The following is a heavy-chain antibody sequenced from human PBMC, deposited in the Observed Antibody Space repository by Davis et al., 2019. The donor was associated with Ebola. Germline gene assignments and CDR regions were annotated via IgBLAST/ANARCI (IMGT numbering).Heavy chain of an antibody. J-gene: IGHJ4*02. Sequence: PGGSLRLSCAASGFTFSSYGMHWVRQAPGKGLEWVAVISYDGSNKYYADSVKGRFTISRDNSKNTLYLQMNSLRAEGTAVYYCAKACSGYYYVFDYWGQGTLVTVSS. CDR2: ISYDGSNK. V-gene: IGHV3-30*18. D-gene: IGHD3-22*01. CDR3: AKACSGYYYVFDY. CDR1: GFTFSSYG.